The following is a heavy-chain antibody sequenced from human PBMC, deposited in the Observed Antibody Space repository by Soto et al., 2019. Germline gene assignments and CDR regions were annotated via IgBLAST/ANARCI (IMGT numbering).Heavy chain of an antibody. V-gene: IGHV3-9*01. CDR1: GLNFDDFA. D-gene: IGHD2-2*03. J-gene: IGHJ4*02. Sequence: GGALRLSCVATGLNFDDFAMHLVRQAPGKGLEWVSGITCNSRVLAYADSVKGRFTISRDNARNSLYLQMDSLRDEDTALYYCAKGRYGYCSQYYFDSWGQGTLVAVSS. CDR3: AKGRYGYCSQYYFDS. CDR2: ITCNSRVL.